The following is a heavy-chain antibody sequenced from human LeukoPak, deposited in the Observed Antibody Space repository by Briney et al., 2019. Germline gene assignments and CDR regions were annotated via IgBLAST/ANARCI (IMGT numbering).Heavy chain of an antibody. Sequence: SETLSLTCTVSGGSISSGSYYWNWIRQPAGKGLEWIGRIYASGSTNYNPSLKSRVTISVDTSKNQFSLKLSSVTAADTAVYYCARVLPITPYFDYWGQGTLVTVSS. CDR3: ARVLPITPYFDY. V-gene: IGHV4-61*02. CDR2: IYASGST. D-gene: IGHD1-20*01. CDR1: GGSISSGSYY. J-gene: IGHJ4*02.